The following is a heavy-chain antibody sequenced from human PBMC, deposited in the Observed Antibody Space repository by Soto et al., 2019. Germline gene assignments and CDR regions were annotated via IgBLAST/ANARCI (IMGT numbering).Heavy chain of an antibody. Sequence: QVQLVESGGGVVQPGRSLRLSCAASGFTFSSYGMHWVRQAPGKGLEWVAVIWYDGSNKYYADSVKGRFTISRDNSKNTLYLQMNSLRAEDTAVYYCARDSRSIAYYYYGMDVWGQGTTVTVSS. V-gene: IGHV3-33*01. J-gene: IGHJ6*02. CDR1: GFTFSSYG. CDR2: IWYDGSNK. D-gene: IGHD6-6*01. CDR3: ARDSRSIAYYYYGMDV.